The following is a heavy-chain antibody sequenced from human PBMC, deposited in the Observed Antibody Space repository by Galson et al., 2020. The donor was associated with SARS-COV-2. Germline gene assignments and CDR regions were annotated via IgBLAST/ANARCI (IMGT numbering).Heavy chain of an antibody. D-gene: IGHD3-10*01. CDR1: GFNFPDYY. CDR2: ISHYDSI. J-gene: IGHJ4*02. CDR3: ARTTRYYYGSGSWVRHVDY. V-gene: IGHV3-11*01. Sequence: NSGGSLRPSCAASGFNFPDYYMTWIRQAPGKGLEWLSDISHYDSITYADSVKGRFTVSRDNTNNSLYLQMSGLRAEDTAFYYCARTTRYYYGSGSWVRHVDYWGQGALVTVSS.